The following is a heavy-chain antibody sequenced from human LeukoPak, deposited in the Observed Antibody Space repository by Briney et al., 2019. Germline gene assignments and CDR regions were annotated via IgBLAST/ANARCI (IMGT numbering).Heavy chain of an antibody. CDR3: AKEEVGTFDY. V-gene: IGHV3-9*01. Sequence: GRSLRLSCAASGFTFDDYAMHWVRQAPGKGLEWVSGISWNSGSIGYADSVKGRFTISRDNAKNSLYLQMNSLRAEDTALYYCAKEEVGTFDYWGQGTLVTVSS. CDR1: GFTFDDYA. CDR2: ISWNSGSI. J-gene: IGHJ4*02. D-gene: IGHD1-26*01.